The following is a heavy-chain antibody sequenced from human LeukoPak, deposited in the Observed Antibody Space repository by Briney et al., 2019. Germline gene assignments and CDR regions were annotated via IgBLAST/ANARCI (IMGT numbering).Heavy chain of an antibody. V-gene: IGHV3-53*01. J-gene: IGHJ4*02. CDR1: GFTVSSNY. D-gene: IGHD6-13*01. CDR3: AREGYSSSWGHFDF. Sequence: GGSLRLSCAASGFTVSSNYMSWVRQAPGKGLEWVSVIHSGGSTYYADSVKGRFTISRDNSKNMVYLQMNSLRAEDTAVYYCAREGYSSSWGHFDFWGQGTLVTVSS. CDR2: IHSGGST.